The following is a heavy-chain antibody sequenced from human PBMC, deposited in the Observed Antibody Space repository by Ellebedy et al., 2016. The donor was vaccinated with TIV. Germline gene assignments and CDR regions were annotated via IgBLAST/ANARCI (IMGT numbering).Heavy chain of an antibody. J-gene: IGHJ6*02. CDR2: ISYDGSNK. D-gene: IGHD3-9*01. CDR3: AREDYDILTDTNYGMDV. V-gene: IGHV3-30*01. Sequence: GESLKISCAASGFTFSSYAMHWVRQAPGKGLEWVAVISYDGSNKYSADSVKGRLTISRDNSKNTLYLQMNSRRAEDTAVYYCAREDYDILTDTNYGMDVWGQGTTVTVSS. CDR1: GFTFSSYA.